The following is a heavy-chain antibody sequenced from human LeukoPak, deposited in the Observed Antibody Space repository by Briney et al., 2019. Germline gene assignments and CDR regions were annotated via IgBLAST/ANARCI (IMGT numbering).Heavy chain of an antibody. CDR2: INAGNGNT. CDR1: GYTFTSYA. J-gene: IGHJ4*02. Sequence: ASVKLSCKASGYTFTSYAMHWVRQALGQRLEWMGWINAGNGNTKYSQKFQGGVTITRDTSASTAYMELSSLRSEDTAVYYCARFETYYYDSSGYFDYWGQGTLVTVSS. D-gene: IGHD3-22*01. CDR3: ARFETYYYDSSGYFDY. V-gene: IGHV1-3*01.